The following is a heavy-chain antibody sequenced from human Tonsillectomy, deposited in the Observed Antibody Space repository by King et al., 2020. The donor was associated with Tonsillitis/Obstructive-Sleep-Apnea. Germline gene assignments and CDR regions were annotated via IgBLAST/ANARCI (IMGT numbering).Heavy chain of an antibody. V-gene: IGHV4-34*01. J-gene: IGHJ5*02. Sequence: VQLQQWGAGLLKPSETMSLTCAVYGVSFSGFYWRWIRQAPGKGLEWIGEINQSGKTNYNSSLKTRVTISVDTSKNQLSLKLSTVTAADTAAYYCARDEWPQGFDPWGQGTLVTVSS. CDR2: INQSGKT. CDR3: ARDEWPQGFDP. D-gene: IGHD3-3*01. CDR1: GVSFSGFY.